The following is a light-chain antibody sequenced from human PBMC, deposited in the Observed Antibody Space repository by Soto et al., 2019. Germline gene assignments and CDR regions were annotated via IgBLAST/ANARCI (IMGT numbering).Light chain of an antibody. J-gene: IGKJ1*01. CDR3: QQYNNWPPKT. CDR1: QNVTSN. V-gene: IGKV3D-15*01. Sequence: EIVLTQSPGTLSLSPGERATLSCRASQNVTSNYLAWYQQKPGQAPRLLIYGASTRATGIPARFSGSGSGTEFTLTISSLQSEDFAVYYCQQYNNWPPKTFGQGTKGDIK. CDR2: GAS.